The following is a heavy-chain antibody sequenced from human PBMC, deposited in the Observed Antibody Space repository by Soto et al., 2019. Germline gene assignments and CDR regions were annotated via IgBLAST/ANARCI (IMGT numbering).Heavy chain of an antibody. CDR3: ARGAEDIVATSSYFDY. CDR2: IWYDGSNK. D-gene: IGHD5-12*01. J-gene: IGHJ4*02. V-gene: IGHV3-33*01. CDR1: GFTFSSYG. Sequence: QVQLVESGGGVVQPGRSLRLSCAASGFTFSSYGMHWVRQAPGKGLEWVAVIWYDGSNKYYADSVKGRFTISRDNSKTTLYLQMNSLRAEETAVYYCARGAEDIVATSSYFDYWGQRKLVTVAS.